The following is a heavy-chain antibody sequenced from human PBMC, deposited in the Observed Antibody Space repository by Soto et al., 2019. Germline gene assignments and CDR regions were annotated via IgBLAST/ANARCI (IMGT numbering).Heavy chain of an antibody. J-gene: IGHJ5*02. V-gene: IGHV1-69*06. CDR1: GGTFSSYA. Sequence: SVKVSCKASGGTFSSYAISWVRQAPGQGLEWMGGIIPIFGTANYAQKFQGRVTITADKSTSTAYMELSSLRSEDTAVYYCARAASVSSGVTMIVVVAPFDPWGQGTLVTVSS. CDR2: IIPIFGTA. CDR3: ARAASVSSGVTMIVVVAPFDP. D-gene: IGHD3-22*01.